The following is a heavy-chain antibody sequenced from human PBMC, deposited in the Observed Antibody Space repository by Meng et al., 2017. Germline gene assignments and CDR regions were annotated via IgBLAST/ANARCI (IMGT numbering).Heavy chain of an antibody. Sequence: QLQLQESGSGLVKPSQTLSLTCAVPGGSISSGGYSWSWIRQPPGKGLEWIGYIYHSGSTYYNPSLKSRVTISVDRSKNQFSLKLSSVTAADTAVYYCARDGGSYGSSGYYYWGQGTLVTVSS. V-gene: IGHV4-30-2*01. D-gene: IGHD3-22*01. J-gene: IGHJ4*02. CDR3: ARDGGSYGSSGYYY. CDR2: IYHSGST. CDR1: GGSISSGGYS.